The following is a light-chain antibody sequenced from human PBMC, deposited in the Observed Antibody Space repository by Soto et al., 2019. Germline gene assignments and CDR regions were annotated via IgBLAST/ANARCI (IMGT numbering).Light chain of an antibody. V-gene: IGLV2-11*01. Sequence: QSALTQPRSVSGSPGQSVTIFCTGTSSDVAAYNYVSWYQQHPGKAPKLLICDVSRRPSGVPDRFSGSKSGNTASLTISGLQAEDEADYYCCSYAGSYTYVVFGGGTKVTVL. J-gene: IGLJ2*01. CDR2: DVS. CDR3: CSYAGSYTYVV. CDR1: SSDVAAYNY.